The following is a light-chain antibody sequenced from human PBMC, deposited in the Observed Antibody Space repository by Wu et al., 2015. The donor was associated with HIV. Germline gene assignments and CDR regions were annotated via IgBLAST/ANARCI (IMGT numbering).Light chain of an antibody. Sequence: MVTQSPGTLSVFPGEKATFSCRTSFSVEFNLAWYQQKPGQAPRLLFYGAFKRVTGVPARFGARGSGTDFALTISSVQSEDFAVYYCQQYSGWPFSFGQGTRL. J-gene: IGKJ5*01. V-gene: IGKV3-15*01. CDR2: GAF. CDR3: QQYSGWPFS. CDR1: FSVEFN.